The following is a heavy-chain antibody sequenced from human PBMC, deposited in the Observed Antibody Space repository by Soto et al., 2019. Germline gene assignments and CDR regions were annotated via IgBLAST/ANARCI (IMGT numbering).Heavy chain of an antibody. Sequence: DVQLVESGGGLIQPGESLRLSCAAFGLTISGKKYVAWARQAPGKGLGWVSGLYDVDGSFYADSVRGRFTTSSDSSKTTVYLQMNDLRPDDTAVYYCATWHEREHAYDVWGQGTTVTVSS. CDR3: ATWHEREHAYDV. V-gene: IGHV3-53*01. D-gene: IGHD1-1*01. CDR1: GLTISGKKY. CDR2: LYDVDGS. J-gene: IGHJ3*01.